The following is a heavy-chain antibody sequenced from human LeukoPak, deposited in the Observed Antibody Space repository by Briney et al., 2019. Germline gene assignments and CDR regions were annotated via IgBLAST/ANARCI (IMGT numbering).Heavy chain of an antibody. CDR2: ISTSGSIT. D-gene: IGHD5-18*01. CDR3: ARVPKDGYSYGFYDF. Sequence: PGGSLRLSCAASGFTFSSYDMNWVRQAPGKGLECISYISTSGSITLYADSVKGRFTISRGNARNSLYMQMNSLRPEDTAVYYCARVPKDGYSYGFYDFWGHGILVTVAS. V-gene: IGHV3-48*03. J-gene: IGHJ4*01. CDR1: GFTFSSYD.